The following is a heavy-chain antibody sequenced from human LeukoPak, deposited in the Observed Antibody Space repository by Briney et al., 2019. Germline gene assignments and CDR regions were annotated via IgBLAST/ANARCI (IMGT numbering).Heavy chain of an antibody. J-gene: IGHJ4*02. Sequence: GGSLRLSCAASGFSFSTYGMRWVRQAPGKGLEWVALIWNAGTNTYYAGSVKGRFTISRDNSKNTLYLQMNSLRAEDTAVYYCVGDTPPGGDYYLDYWGQGTLVIVSS. D-gene: IGHD3-16*01. CDR1: GFSFSTYG. CDR3: VGDTPPGGDYYLDY. CDR2: IWNAGTNT. V-gene: IGHV3-33*01.